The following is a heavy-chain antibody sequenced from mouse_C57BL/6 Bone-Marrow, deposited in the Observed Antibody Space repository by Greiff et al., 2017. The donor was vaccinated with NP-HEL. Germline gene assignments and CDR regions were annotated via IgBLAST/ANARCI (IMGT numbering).Heavy chain of an antibody. CDR2: ISNGGGST. Sequence: EVKLMESGGGLVQPGGSLKLSCAASGFTFSDYYMYWVRQTPEKRLEWVAYISNGGGSTYYPDTVKGRFTISRDNAKNTLYLQMSRLKSEDTAMYYCARPRLRYAMDYWGQGTSVTVSS. V-gene: IGHV5-12*01. CDR1: GFTFSDYY. J-gene: IGHJ4*01. CDR3: ARPRLRYAMDY. D-gene: IGHD2-2*01.